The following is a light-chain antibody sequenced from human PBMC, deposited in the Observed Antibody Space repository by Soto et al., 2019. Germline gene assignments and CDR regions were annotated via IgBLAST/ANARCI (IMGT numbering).Light chain of an antibody. CDR3: QQRFNGPRFT. Sequence: EIVLTQSPGTLYLSPGERATLSCRASQSVSSYLAWYQQKPGQAPRLLIYDASNRATGITARFSGIGFGTDFTLTISSLEPEDFAVYYCQQRFNGPRFTFGQGTKLEIK. J-gene: IGKJ2*01. CDR2: DAS. V-gene: IGKV3-11*01. CDR1: QSVSSY.